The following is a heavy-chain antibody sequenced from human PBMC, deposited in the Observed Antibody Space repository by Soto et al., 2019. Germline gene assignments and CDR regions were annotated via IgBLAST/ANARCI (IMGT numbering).Heavy chain of an antibody. Sequence: PGGSLRLSCAASGFTFSSYAMSWVRQAPGKGLEWVSAISGSGGSTYYADSVKGRFTISRDNSKNTLYLQMSSLRAEDTAVYYCAKATTVTSYWYFDLWGRGTLVTVSS. CDR2: ISGSGGST. CDR1: GFTFSSYA. D-gene: IGHD4-4*01. J-gene: IGHJ2*01. CDR3: AKATTVTSYWYFDL. V-gene: IGHV3-23*01.